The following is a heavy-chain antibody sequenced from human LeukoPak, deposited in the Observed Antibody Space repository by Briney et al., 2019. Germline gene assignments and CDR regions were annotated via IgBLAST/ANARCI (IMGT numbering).Heavy chain of an antibody. Sequence: PSQTLSLTCTVSGGSISSGSYYWSWIRQPAGKGLEWIGRIYTSGSTNYNPSLKSRVTISVDTSKNQFSLKLSSVTAADTAVYYCARDSFRLWFGELLYYMDVWGTGTTVTVSS. D-gene: IGHD3-10*01. V-gene: IGHV4-61*02. J-gene: IGHJ6*03. CDR1: GGSISSGSYY. CDR3: ARDSFRLWFGELLYYMDV. CDR2: IYTSGST.